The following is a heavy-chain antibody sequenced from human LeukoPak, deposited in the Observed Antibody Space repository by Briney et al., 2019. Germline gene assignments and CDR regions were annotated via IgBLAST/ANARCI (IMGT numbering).Heavy chain of an antibody. CDR3: ARSPTVTTLWFDP. CDR2: IYSGGST. CDR1: GFTASSNY. V-gene: IGHV3-66*01. J-gene: IGHJ5*02. Sequence: GGSLRLSCAASGFTASSNYMSWVRQAPGKGLEWVSVIYSGGSTYYADSVKGRFTISRDNSKNTLYLQMNSLRAEDTAVYYCARSPTVTTLWFDPWGQGTLVTVSS. D-gene: IGHD4-17*01.